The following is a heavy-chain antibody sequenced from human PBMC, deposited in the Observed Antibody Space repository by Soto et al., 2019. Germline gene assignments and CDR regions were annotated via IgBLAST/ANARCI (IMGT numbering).Heavy chain of an antibody. Sequence: GGSLRLSCAASGFTFSSYAMSWVRQAPGKGLEWVSAISGSGGSTYYADSVKGRFTISRDNSKNTLYLQMNSLRAEDTAVYYCAKDPATRYCSGGSCSQSGYYYYYYGMDVRGQVTTFTVS. D-gene: IGHD2-15*01. J-gene: IGHJ6*02. V-gene: IGHV3-23*01. CDR1: GFTFSSYA. CDR3: AKDPATRYCSGGSCSQSGYYYYYYGMDV. CDR2: ISGSGGST.